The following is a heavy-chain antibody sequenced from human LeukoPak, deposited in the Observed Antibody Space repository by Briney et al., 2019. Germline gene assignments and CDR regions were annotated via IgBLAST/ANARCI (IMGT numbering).Heavy chain of an antibody. V-gene: IGHV3-48*04. CDR1: GFTFSSYG. Sequence: PGGSLRLSCAASGFTFSSYGMTWVRQAPGKGLEWVSYISSSSSTIYYADSVKGRFTISRDNAKNSLYLQMNSLRAEDTAVYYCAREFEVGATIDYFDYWGQGTLVTVSS. CDR2: ISSSSSTI. J-gene: IGHJ4*02. D-gene: IGHD1-26*01. CDR3: AREFEVGATIDYFDY.